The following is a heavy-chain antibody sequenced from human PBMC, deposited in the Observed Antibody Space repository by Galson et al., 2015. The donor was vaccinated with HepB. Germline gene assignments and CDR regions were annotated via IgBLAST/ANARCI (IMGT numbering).Heavy chain of an antibody. Sequence: SLRLSCAASGFTFSNAWMSWVRQAPGKGLEWVGRIKSKTDGGTTDYAAPVKGRFTISRDDSKNTLYLQMNSLKTEDTAVYYCTTDQYGDYAFDYWGQGTLVTVSS. V-gene: IGHV3-15*01. CDR2: IKSKTDGGTT. CDR1: GFTFSNAW. CDR3: TTDQYGDYAFDY. D-gene: IGHD4-17*01. J-gene: IGHJ4*02.